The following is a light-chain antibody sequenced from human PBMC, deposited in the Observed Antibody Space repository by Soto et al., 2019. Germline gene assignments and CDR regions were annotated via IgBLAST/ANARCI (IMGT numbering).Light chain of an antibody. CDR3: CADAGSSRYV. J-gene: IGLJ1*01. Sequence: QSVLTQPASVSGSPGQSITISCTRSSSHVGSYDFVSWYQQHPGKAPKVLIYEVTKRPSGVSNRFSGSKSGNTAFLTISGLQADDEADYYCCADAGSSRYVFGTGTKVTVL. CDR1: SSHVGSYDF. V-gene: IGLV2-23*02. CDR2: EVT.